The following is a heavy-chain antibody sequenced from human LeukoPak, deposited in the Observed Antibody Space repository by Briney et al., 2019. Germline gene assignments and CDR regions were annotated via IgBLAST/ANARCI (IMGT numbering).Heavy chain of an antibody. CDR3: AKAFSAYENWPPNWFDP. J-gene: IGHJ5*02. Sequence: GGSLRLSCTASGFTFRSYEMNWVRQAPGKGLEWVSVISVSGGGSNYADSVKGRLTISRDNSKNTLYLQMSSLRAEDTAVYYCAKAFSAYENWPPNWFDPWGQGTLVTVSS. V-gene: IGHV3-23*01. CDR1: GFTFRSYE. D-gene: IGHD5-12*01. CDR2: ISVSGGGS.